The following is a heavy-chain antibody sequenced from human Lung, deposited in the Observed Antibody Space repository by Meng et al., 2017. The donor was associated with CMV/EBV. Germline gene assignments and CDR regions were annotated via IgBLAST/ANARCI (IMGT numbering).Heavy chain of an antibody. Sequence: AXVXVSXXASGYTFTNNYIHWVRQAPGQGLEWMGTINPSGGTTRYTQKFQGRVTMTRDTSTATVYMEVSSLRSEDTAVYYCARDPYYDFWDGYYAAYYYFGLDDWGQGTXVTVSS. CDR3: ARDPYYDFWDGYYAAYYYFGLDD. V-gene: IGHV1-46*01. CDR1: GYTFTNNY. J-gene: IGHJ6*02. D-gene: IGHD3-3*01. CDR2: INPSGGTT.